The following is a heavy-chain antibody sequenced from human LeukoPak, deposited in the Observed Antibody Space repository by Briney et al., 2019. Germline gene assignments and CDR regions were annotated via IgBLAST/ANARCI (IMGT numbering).Heavy chain of an antibody. D-gene: IGHD5-18*01. CDR3: ARSWDTAMADDY. Sequence: GGSLRLSCAASGFTVSNNYMSWVRQAPGKGLEWVSLIYSGGSTYYADSVKGRFTISRDKSKNTLYLQMNSLRAEDTAVYYCARSWDTAMADDYWGQGTLVTVSS. CDR1: GFTVSNNY. V-gene: IGHV3-66*01. J-gene: IGHJ4*02. CDR2: IYSGGST.